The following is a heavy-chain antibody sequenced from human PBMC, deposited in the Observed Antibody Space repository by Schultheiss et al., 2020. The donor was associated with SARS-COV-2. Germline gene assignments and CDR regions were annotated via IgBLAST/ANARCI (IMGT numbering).Heavy chain of an antibody. J-gene: IGHJ5*02. D-gene: IGHD2-2*01. CDR3: ARDRGGVVVPAERFDP. V-gene: IGHV1-18*01. Sequence: ASVKVSCKVAGNTLTESSIHWVRQAPGQGLEWMGWISAYNGNTNYAQKLQGRVTMTTDTSTSTAYMELRSLRSDDTAVYYCARDRGGVVVPAERFDPWGQGTLVTVSS. CDR2: ISAYNGNT. CDR1: GNTLTESS.